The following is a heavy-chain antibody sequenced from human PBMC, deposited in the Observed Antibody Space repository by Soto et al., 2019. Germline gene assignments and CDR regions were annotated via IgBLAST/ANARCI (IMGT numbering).Heavy chain of an antibody. CDR2: ISAYNGNT. Sequence: QVQLVQSGAEVKKPGASVKVSCKASGYTFTNYGISWVRQAPGQGLEWMGWISAYNGNTDYAQKLQGRVTMTTDTSTSNSYMELRSMRSDSTDVYYGARVGAYCVSTSCHDYWGQGALVTVSS. CDR3: ARVGAYCVSTSCHDY. CDR1: GYTFTNYG. D-gene: IGHD2-2*01. V-gene: IGHV1-18*01. J-gene: IGHJ4*02.